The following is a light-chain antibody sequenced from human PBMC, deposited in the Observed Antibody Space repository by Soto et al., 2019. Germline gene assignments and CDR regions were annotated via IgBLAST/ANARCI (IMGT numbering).Light chain of an antibody. V-gene: IGKV1D-12*01. Sequence: DIQMTQSPSSVSASVGDRVTITCRASQGISNWLAWYQQKPGKAPNILIYGISKLQSGVPSRFSGSGSGTNFTLTISSLQPEDFATYHCQQANSFPVTFGPGTKVDVK. CDR2: GIS. CDR3: QQANSFPVT. CDR1: QGISNW. J-gene: IGKJ3*01.